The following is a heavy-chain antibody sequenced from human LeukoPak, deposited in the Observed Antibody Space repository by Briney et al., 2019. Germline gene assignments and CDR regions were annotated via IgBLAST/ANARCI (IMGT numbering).Heavy chain of an antibody. CDR3: ATKFVDGYSSGWYVFDS. J-gene: IGHJ4*02. CDR1: GFTFSSYG. D-gene: IGHD6-19*01. Sequence: GGSLRLSCAASGFTFSSYGMHWVRQAPGKGLEWVSAITDSGGSTYYADSVKGRFTMSRDNSKSTLYLQMNSLRAEDTAVYYCATKFVDGYSSGWYVFDSWGQGTLVTVSS. V-gene: IGHV3-23*01. CDR2: ITDSGGST.